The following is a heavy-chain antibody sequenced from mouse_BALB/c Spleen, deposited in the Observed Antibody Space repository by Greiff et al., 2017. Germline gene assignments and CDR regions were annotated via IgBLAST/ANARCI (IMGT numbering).Heavy chain of an antibody. J-gene: IGHJ2*01. CDR2: INPYNDGT. Sequence: EVKLMESGPELVKPGASVKMSCKASGYTFTSYVMHWVKQKPGQGLEWIGYINPYNDGTKYNEKFKGKATLTSDKSSSTAYMELSSLTSEDSAVYYCARSVITTAVGDYWGQGTTLTVSS. CDR1: GYTFTSYV. CDR3: ARSVITTAVGDY. V-gene: IGHV1-14*01. D-gene: IGHD1-2*01.